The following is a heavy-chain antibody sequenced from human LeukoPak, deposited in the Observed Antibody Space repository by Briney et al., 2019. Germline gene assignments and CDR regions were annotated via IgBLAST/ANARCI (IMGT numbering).Heavy chain of an antibody. V-gene: IGHV4-59*11. J-gene: IGHJ4*02. CDR2: MYYSGSP. CDR1: GDSISTHY. Sequence: PSETLSLTCSVSGDSISTHYCSWIRQSPGKGLEWIGYMYYSGSPNYNPPLKSRVTISLDTSKNRFSLKLTSVTAADTAVYYCTIGGDAYKTGYWGQGTLVTVSS. D-gene: IGHD5-24*01. CDR3: TIGGDAYKTGY.